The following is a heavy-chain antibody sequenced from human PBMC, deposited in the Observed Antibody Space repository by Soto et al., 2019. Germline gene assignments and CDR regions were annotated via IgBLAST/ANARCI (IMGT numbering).Heavy chain of an antibody. CDR2: IIPIFGTA. Sequence: SVKVSCKASGGTFSSYAISWVRQAPGQGLEWMGGIIPIFGTANYAQKFQGRVTITGDESTSTAYMELSRLRSDDTAVYYCARGRYFDWLLHYYYYYYYMDVWGKGTTVTVSS. D-gene: IGHD3-9*01. V-gene: IGHV1-69*13. J-gene: IGHJ6*03. CDR1: GGTFSSYA. CDR3: ARGRYFDWLLHYYYYYYYMDV.